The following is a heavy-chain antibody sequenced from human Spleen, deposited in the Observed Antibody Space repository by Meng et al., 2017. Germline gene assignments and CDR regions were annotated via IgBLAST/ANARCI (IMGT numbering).Heavy chain of an antibody. Sequence: GGSLRLSCAASGFTFSSYAMHWVRQAPGKGREWVAVISYDGSNKYYADSVKGRFTISRDNSKNTLYLQMNSLRAEDTAVYYCARDYYDSSGYYPLTYYYYYGMDVWGQGTTVTVSS. CDR1: GFTFSSYA. J-gene: IGHJ6*02. D-gene: IGHD3-22*01. CDR2: ISYDGSNK. V-gene: IGHV3-30*01. CDR3: ARDYYDSSGYYPLTYYYYYGMDV.